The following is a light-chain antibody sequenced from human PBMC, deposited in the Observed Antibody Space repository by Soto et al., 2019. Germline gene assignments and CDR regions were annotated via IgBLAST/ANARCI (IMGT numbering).Light chain of an antibody. J-gene: IGLJ2*01. V-gene: IGLV2-14*01. CDR3: SSYTSSSTLI. Sequence: QSALTQPASVSGSPGQSITISCSGTSSDVGDYYYVSWYQQHPGKAPKLLISGVTDRPSGVSHRFSGARSDSRASLTISGLQAEDEADYYCSSYTSSSTLIFGGGSKLTVL. CDR1: SSDVGDYYY. CDR2: GVT.